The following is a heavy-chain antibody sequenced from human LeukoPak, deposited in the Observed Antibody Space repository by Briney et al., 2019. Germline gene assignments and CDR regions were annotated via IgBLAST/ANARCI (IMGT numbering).Heavy chain of an antibody. CDR2: ISAYNGNT. D-gene: IGHD2-2*01. J-gene: IGHJ3*02. CDR1: GYTFTSYG. V-gene: IGHV1-18*01. CDR3: ARDLEYQLPWGNDAFDI. Sequence: ASVKVSCKASGYTFTSYGISWVRQAPGQGLEWMGWISAYNGNTNYAQKLQGRVTMTTDTSTSTAYMELRSLRSDDPAVYYCARDLEYQLPWGNDAFDIWAKGQWSPSLQ.